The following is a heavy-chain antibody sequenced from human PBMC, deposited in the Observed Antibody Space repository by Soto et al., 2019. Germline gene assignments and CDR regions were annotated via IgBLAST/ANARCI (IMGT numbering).Heavy chain of an antibody. J-gene: IGHJ4*02. V-gene: IGHV3-30-3*01. CDR3: ARGPPWGRVEMATIADY. CDR2: IAHDGGNK. D-gene: IGHD5-12*01. Sequence: QVQLVESGGGVVQPGRSLRLSCAASGFSFTSYGMHWVRQAPAKGLEWVAVIAHDGGNKYYTDSVKGRFTISRDNSRNTLYLQMNSLRGDDTAVYYCARGPPWGRVEMATIADYWGQGTLVTVSS. CDR1: GFSFTSYG.